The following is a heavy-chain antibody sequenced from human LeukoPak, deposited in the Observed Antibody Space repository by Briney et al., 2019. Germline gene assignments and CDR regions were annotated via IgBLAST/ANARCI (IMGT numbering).Heavy chain of an antibody. Sequence: PGGSLRLSCAASGFTFSSYSMNWVRQAPGKGLEWVSSIGSSSSYIYYADSVKGRFTISRDNAKNSLYLQMNSLRAEDTAVYYCASILWLYYYGRGGAFDIWGQGTMVTVSS. D-gene: IGHD3-10*02. J-gene: IGHJ3*02. V-gene: IGHV3-21*01. CDR3: ASILWLYYYGRGGAFDI. CDR1: GFTFSSYS. CDR2: IGSSSSYI.